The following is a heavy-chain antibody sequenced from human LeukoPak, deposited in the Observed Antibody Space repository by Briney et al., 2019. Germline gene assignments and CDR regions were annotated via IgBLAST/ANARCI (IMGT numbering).Heavy chain of an antibody. J-gene: IGHJ4*02. CDR3: ARAPRYYDILTGYYRMHYFDY. V-gene: IGHV4-30-4*01. CDR2: IYYSGST. Sequence: SETLSLTCTVSGGSLSSGVYYWSWIRQPPGKGLEWIGYIYYSGSTYYNPSLKSRVTISVDTSKNQFSLKLSSVTAADTAVYYCARAPRYYDILTGYYRMHYFDYWGQGTLVTVSS. CDR1: GGSLSSGVYY. D-gene: IGHD3-9*01.